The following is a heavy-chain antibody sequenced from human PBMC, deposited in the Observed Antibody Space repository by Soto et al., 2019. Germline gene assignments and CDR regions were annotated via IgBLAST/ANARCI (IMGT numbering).Heavy chain of an antibody. CDR1: GGSISGYY. CDR2: MYNTGST. V-gene: IGHV4-59*08. J-gene: IGHJ4*02. CDR3: ARHTPAISISDH. Sequence: SETLSLTCTVSGGSISGYYWSWIRQPPGKGLEWIGYMYNTGSTVYNPSFKSRVTISVDTSKNQFSLKLSSVTAADTAVYYCARHTPAISISDHWGQGTLVTVSS. D-gene: IGHD2-15*01.